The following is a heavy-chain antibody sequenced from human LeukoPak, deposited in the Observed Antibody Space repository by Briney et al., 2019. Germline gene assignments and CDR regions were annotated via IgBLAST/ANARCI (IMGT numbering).Heavy chain of an antibody. J-gene: IGHJ6*03. Sequence: SETLSLTCTVSGGSLSSSSYYWGWIRQPPGKGLEWIGSIYYSGSTYYNPSLKSRATISVDTSKNQFSLKLSSLTAADTAVYYCARVHYGSGSLYYYYYMDVWGKGTTVTISS. CDR2: IYYSGST. D-gene: IGHD3-10*01. V-gene: IGHV4-39*01. CDR1: GGSLSSSSYY. CDR3: ARVHYGSGSLYYYYYMDV.